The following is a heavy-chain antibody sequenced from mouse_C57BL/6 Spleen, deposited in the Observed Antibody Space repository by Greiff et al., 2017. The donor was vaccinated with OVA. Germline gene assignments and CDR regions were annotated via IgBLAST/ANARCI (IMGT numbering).Heavy chain of an antibody. CDR2: IYPRSGNT. CDR3: ARFPPTVVTTGDYFDY. J-gene: IGHJ2*01. V-gene: IGHV1-81*01. Sequence: VKVVESGAELARPGASVKLSCKASGYTFTSYGISWVKQRTGQGLEWIGEIYPRSGNTYYNEKFKGKATLTADKSSSTAYMELRSLTSEDSAVYFCARFPPTVVTTGDYFDYWGQGTTLTVSS. CDR1: GYTFTSYG. D-gene: IGHD1-1*01.